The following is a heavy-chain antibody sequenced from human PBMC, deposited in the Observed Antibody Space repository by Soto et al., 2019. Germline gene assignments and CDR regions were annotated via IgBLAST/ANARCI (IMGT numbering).Heavy chain of an antibody. CDR2: FDPEDGET. D-gene: IGHD3-16*01. CDR3: ARECAQGGHYDYINRPRDAFDI. J-gene: IGHJ3*02. CDR1: GYTLTELS. V-gene: IGHV1-24*01. Sequence: ASVKVSCKVSGYTLTELSMHWVRQAPGKGLEWMGGFDPEDGETIYAQKFQGRVTMTEDTSTDTAYMELSSLRSEDTAVYYCARECAQGGHYDYINRPRDAFDIWGQGTMVTVSS.